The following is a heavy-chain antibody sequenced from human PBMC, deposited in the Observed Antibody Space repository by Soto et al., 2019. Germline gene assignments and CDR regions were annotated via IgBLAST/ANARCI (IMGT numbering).Heavy chain of an antibody. Sequence: ESLKIPCESSGYTFANFWIAWVRQVPGKGLEWVAIIYPSDSRTIYSPSFQGQVTISADKSINPAYLQWTSLKASDTAIYYLAKLVCGIAVRCDQRWGQGTTVTVSS. CDR1: GYTFANFW. D-gene: IGHD3-10*02. J-gene: IGHJ6*02. CDR3: AKLVCGIAVRCDQR. CDR2: IYPSDSRT. V-gene: IGHV5-51*01.